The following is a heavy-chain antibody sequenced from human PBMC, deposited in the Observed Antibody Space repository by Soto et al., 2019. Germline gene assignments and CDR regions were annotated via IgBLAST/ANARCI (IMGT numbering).Heavy chain of an antibody. Sequence: QVQLVQSGAEVKKPGASVKVSCKASGYTFTSYGISWVRQAPGQGLEWMGWISAYNGNTNYVQKLQGRVTMTTDTATSTADRELRSLRSDDTAVYYCARDRGGDGIDGWGQGTTVTVSS. CDR2: ISAYNGNT. D-gene: IGHD3-16*01. J-gene: IGHJ6*02. CDR3: ARDRGGDGIDG. V-gene: IGHV1-18*01. CDR1: GYTFTSYG.